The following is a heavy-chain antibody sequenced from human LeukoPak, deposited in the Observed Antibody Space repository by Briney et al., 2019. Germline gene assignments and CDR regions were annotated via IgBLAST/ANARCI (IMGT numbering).Heavy chain of an antibody. CDR3: ARATYYYDSSGYYQPIDY. Sequence: SVKVSCKASGGTFSSYASSWVRQAPGQGLEWMGRIIPILGIANYAQKFQGRVTITADKSTSTAYMELSSLRSEDTAVYYCARATYYYDSSGYYQPIDYWGQGTLVTVSS. CDR2: IIPILGIA. V-gene: IGHV1-69*04. D-gene: IGHD3-22*01. CDR1: GGTFSSYA. J-gene: IGHJ4*02.